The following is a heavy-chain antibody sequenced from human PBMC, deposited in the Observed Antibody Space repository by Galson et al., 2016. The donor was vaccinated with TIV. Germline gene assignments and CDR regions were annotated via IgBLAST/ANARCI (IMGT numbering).Heavy chain of an antibody. CDR2: IYYSGTT. V-gene: IGHV4-39*01. D-gene: IGHD4-23*01. Sequence: SETLSLTCTVPSGSISSDSYYWGWVRQPPGKGLEWIGHIYYSGTTYYNPSLTSRVTISVDTSTNQFSLSLTSVTAADTAVYYCAKSLLTVLVVTGDAFDIWGQGPMVTVSS. J-gene: IGHJ3*02. CDR1: SGSISSDSYY. CDR3: AKSLLTVLVVTGDAFDI.